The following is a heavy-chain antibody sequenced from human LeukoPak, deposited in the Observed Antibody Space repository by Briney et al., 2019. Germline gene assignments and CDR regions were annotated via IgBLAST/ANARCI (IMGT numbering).Heavy chain of an antibody. V-gene: IGHV1-69*05. J-gene: IGHJ4*02. Sequence: SSVKVSCKASGGTFSSYAISWVRQAPGQGLEWMRRIIPIFGTANYAQKFQGRVTITTDESTSTAYMELSSLRSEDTAVYYCATTKSMVRGVRPDYWGQGTLVTVSS. CDR3: ATTKSMVRGVRPDY. CDR2: IIPIFGTA. D-gene: IGHD3-10*01. CDR1: GGTFSSYA.